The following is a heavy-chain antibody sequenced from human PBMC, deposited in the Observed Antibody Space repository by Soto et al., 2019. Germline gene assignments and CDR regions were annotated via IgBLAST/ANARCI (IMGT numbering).Heavy chain of an antibody. J-gene: IGHJ6*03. Sequence: PGGSLRLSCAASGLTFSSFSFNWVRQAPGKGLEWVSFILSSSGSTYYADSVKGRFTISRDNAKNTLYLQMDSLKDEDTAVYYCARRARTDFYYMDVWGKGTTVTGSS. CDR2: ILSSSGST. CDR3: ARRARTDFYYMDV. D-gene: IGHD6-6*01. CDR1: GLTFSSFS. V-gene: IGHV3-21*01.